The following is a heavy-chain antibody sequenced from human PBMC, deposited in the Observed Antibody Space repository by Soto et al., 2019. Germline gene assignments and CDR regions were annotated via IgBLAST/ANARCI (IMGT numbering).Heavy chain of an antibody. CDR1: GFIFSEST. V-gene: IGHV3-64D*06. CDR3: VKQARGLDGVAFDY. D-gene: IGHD2-15*01. Sequence: GGSLRLSCSASGFIFSESTIYWVRQVPGKGLEAISAVSTSGRSTYYADSVKDGFTISRDNSKNTLFLQMGSLRPEDTAIYYCVKQARGLDGVAFDYWGQGTQVTVSS. J-gene: IGHJ4*02. CDR2: VSTSGRST.